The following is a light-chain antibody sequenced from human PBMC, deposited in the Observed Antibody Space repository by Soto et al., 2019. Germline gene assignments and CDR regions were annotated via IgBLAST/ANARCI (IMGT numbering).Light chain of an antibody. Sequence: QSVLTQPPSVSAAPGQTVTISCSGRNSRIGNSYVAWYQHLPGTTPKLLIYDNDKRPSGIPDRFSGSKSGTSATLAITDLQTGDEADYYCGSWDSSLNGVLFGGGTQLTVL. V-gene: IGLV1-51*01. CDR2: DND. CDR1: NSRIGNSY. CDR3: GSWDSSLNGVL. J-gene: IGLJ2*01.